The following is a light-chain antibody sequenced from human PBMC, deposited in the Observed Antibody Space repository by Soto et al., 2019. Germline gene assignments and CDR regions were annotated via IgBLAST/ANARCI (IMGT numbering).Light chain of an antibody. J-gene: IGKJ4*01. CDR3: QRYGSSPLT. Sequence: EIVLTQSPGTLSLSPGERATLSCRASESVSSNYLAWYQQKPGRAPRLLIYDASGRATGIPDRFSGSGSGTDFTLTISRLEPEDFAVYYCQRYGSSPLTLGAGTKVDIK. CDR2: DAS. V-gene: IGKV3-20*01. CDR1: ESVSSNY.